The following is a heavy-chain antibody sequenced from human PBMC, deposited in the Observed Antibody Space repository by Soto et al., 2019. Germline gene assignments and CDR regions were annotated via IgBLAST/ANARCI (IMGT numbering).Heavy chain of an antibody. CDR2: IIPIYGTA. J-gene: IGHJ6*02. CDR3: AKDRRADWESYYYYAMDV. Sequence: QVQLVQSGAEVKKPGSSVKVSCKASGGTFSSFTISWVRQAPGQGLEWMGGIIPIYGTANYAQKSQGRVTITADASTRTAYMELVSLRSEDTAAYYCAKDRRADWESYYYYAMDVWGQGTTVTVSS. CDR1: GGTFSSFT. V-gene: IGHV1-69*01. D-gene: IGHD1-26*01.